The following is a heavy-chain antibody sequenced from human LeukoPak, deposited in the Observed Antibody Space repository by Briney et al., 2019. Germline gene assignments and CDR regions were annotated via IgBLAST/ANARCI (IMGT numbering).Heavy chain of an antibody. D-gene: IGHD2-2*01. Sequence: GGSLRRSCAASGFTFSDYNMSWMRQAPGKGLEWVSYICSSGSTIYYADSVKGRFTISRDNAKNSLYLQMNSLRAEDTAVYYCAREGVVPAAMGFYYYYYMDVWGKGTTVTVSS. V-gene: IGHV3-11*01. CDR3: AREGVVPAAMGFYYYYYMDV. CDR1: GFTFSDYN. CDR2: ICSSGSTI. J-gene: IGHJ6*03.